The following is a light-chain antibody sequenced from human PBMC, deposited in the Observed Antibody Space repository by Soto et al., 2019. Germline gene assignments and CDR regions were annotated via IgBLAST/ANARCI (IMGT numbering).Light chain of an antibody. CDR1: SSDIGNYNY. CDR2: EVS. Sequence: QSVLXQPPSASGSPGQSVTISCSGTSSDIGNYNYVSWYQQHPGKAPKLMIYEVSQRPSGVPDRFSGSKSGNTASLTVSGLQADDEADYYCCSYAGNNKKVFGTGTKVTVL. J-gene: IGLJ1*01. CDR3: CSYAGNNKKV. V-gene: IGLV2-8*01.